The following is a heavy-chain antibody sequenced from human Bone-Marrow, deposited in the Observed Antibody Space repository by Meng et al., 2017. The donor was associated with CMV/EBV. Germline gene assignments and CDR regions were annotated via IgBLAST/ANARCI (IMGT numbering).Heavy chain of an antibody. J-gene: IGHJ3*02. V-gene: IGHV1-69*05. CDR3: ARAWSTYSYIFAFDI. D-gene: IGHD3-16*01. CDR2: IIPTFGTA. CDR1: GGTFSSYA. Sequence: SGGTFSSYAISWVRQAPGQGLEWMGGIIPTFGTANYAQKFQGRVTITTDESTSTAYMELSSLRSEDTAVYYCARAWSTYSYIFAFDIWGQGTMVTVSS.